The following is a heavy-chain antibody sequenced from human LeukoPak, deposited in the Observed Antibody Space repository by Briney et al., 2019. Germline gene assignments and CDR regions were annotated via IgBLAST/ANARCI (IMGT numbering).Heavy chain of an antibody. Sequence: GESLQISCQGSGSSFTSYWIGWVRQVPGKGLEWMGIIYPGDSDTRYSPSFQGQVTISADKSISTAYLQWSSLKASDTAMYYCARRGGSWNYFYYFDYWGQGTLVTVSS. J-gene: IGHJ4*02. CDR1: GSSFTSYW. CDR2: IYPGDSDT. V-gene: IGHV5-51*01. D-gene: IGHD1-7*01. CDR3: ARRGGSWNYFYYFDY.